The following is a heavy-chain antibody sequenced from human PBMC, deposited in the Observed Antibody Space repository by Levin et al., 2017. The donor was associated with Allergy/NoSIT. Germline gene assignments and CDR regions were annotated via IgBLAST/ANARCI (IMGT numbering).Heavy chain of an antibody. D-gene: IGHD1/OR15-1a*01. CDR2: IKQDGSAQ. V-gene: IGHV3-7*04. J-gene: IGHJ4*02. Sequence: QAGGSLRLSCAASGFTFSTYYMTWVRQAPGKGLEWVAHIKQDGSAQYYVDSVKGRFTVSRDNAKNSMYLQMNSLRAADTAVYYCARENWTNDYWGQGTLVSVSS. CDR1: GFTFSTYY. CDR3: ARENWTNDY.